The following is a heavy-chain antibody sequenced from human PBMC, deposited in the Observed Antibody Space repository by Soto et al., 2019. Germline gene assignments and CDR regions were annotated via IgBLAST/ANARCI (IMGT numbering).Heavy chain of an antibody. D-gene: IGHD5-18*01. CDR3: ARDCGYSYATDEFDY. CDR1: GFTFSSYA. Sequence: GGSLRLSCAASGFTFSSYAMHWVRQAPGKGLEWVAVISYDGSNKYYADSVKGRFTISRDNSKNTLYLQMNSLRAEDTAVYYCARDCGYSYATDEFDYWGQGTLVTVSP. CDR2: ISYDGSNK. V-gene: IGHV3-30-3*01. J-gene: IGHJ4*02.